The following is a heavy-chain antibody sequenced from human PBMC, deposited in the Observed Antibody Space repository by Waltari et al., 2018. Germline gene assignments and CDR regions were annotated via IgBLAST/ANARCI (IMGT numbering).Heavy chain of an antibody. J-gene: IGHJ4*02. Sequence: QVQLQASGPGLVKPSDTLSLTCAVSGYSLSSGYYWGWIRHPPGKGLEWSGSIYHSGSTYYNPSLKSRVTISVDTSKNQFSLKLSAVTAADTAVYYCARRGVTMVRGVSVDYWGQGTLVTVSS. D-gene: IGHD3-10*01. CDR2: IYHSGST. CDR1: GYSLSSGYY. V-gene: IGHV4-38-2*01. CDR3: ARRGVTMVRGVSVDY.